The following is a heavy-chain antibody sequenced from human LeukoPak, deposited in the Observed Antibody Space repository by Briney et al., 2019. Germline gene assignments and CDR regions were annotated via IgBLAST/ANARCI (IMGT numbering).Heavy chain of an antibody. CDR2: ISYDGSNK. Sequence: GGSLRLSCAASGFTFSSYGIHWVRQAPGKGLEWVAVISYDGSNKYYADSVKGRFTISRDNSKNTLYLQMNSLRAEDTAVYYCAKGDFWSGYYYFDYWGQGTLVTVSS. CDR1: GFTFSSYG. D-gene: IGHD3-3*01. CDR3: AKGDFWSGYYYFDY. J-gene: IGHJ4*02. V-gene: IGHV3-30*18.